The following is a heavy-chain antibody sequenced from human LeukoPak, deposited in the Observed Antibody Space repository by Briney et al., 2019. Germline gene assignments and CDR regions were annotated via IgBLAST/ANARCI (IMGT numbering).Heavy chain of an antibody. V-gene: IGHV1-69*05. CDR1: GGTFSSYA. Sequence: GASVKVSCKASGGTFSSYAISWVRQAPGQGLEWMGGIIPIFGTANYAQKFQGRVTITTDDSTSTAYMELSSPRSEDTAVYYCARGFSSSWYYFDYWGQGTLVTVSS. CDR2: IIPIFGTA. D-gene: IGHD6-13*01. J-gene: IGHJ4*02. CDR3: ARGFSSSWYYFDY.